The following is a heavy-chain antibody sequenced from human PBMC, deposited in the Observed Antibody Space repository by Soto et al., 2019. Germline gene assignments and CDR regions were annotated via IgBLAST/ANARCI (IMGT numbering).Heavy chain of an antibody. V-gene: IGHV4-59*01. CDR3: ARGRPGYSSSSDY. Sequence: SETLSLTCTVSGGSISSYYWSWIRQPPGKGLEWVGYIYYSGGTNYNPSLKSRVTLSVDTSKNQFSLKLSSVTAADTAVYYCARGRPGYSSSSDYWGQGTLVTVSS. CDR1: GGSISSYY. D-gene: IGHD6-6*01. J-gene: IGHJ4*02. CDR2: IYYSGGT.